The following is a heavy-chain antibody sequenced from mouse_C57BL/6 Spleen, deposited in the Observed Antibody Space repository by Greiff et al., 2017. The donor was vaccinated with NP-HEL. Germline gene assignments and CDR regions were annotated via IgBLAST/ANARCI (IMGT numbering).Heavy chain of an antibody. J-gene: IGHJ3*01. D-gene: IGHD2-10*02. Sequence: EVKLQQSGPELVKPGASVKISCKASGYTFTDYYMNWVKQSHGKSLEWIGDINPNNGGTSYNQKFKGKATLTVDKSSSTAYMELRSLTSEDSAVYYCARGYGNYDWFAYWGQGTLVTVSA. CDR3: ARGYGNYDWFAY. CDR2: INPNNGGT. V-gene: IGHV1-26*01. CDR1: GYTFTDYY.